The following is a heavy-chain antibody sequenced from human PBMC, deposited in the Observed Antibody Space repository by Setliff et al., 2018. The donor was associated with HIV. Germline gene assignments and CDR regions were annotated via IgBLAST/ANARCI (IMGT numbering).Heavy chain of an antibody. Sequence: GSLRLSCATSGFTFDSYSIIWVRQAPGKGLEWVSYISGLGGGTIYYADSVRGRFTISRDDAEKSVYLQMNSLRAEDTAVYYCARAGVVEGYYYYYYGMDVWGQGTTVTVSS. CDR3: ARAGVVEGYYYYYYGMDV. CDR1: GFTFDSYS. CDR2: ISGLGGGTI. V-gene: IGHV3-48*01. J-gene: IGHJ6*02. D-gene: IGHD2-15*01.